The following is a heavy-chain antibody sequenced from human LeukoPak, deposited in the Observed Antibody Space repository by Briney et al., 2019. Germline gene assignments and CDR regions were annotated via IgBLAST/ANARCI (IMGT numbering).Heavy chain of an antibody. D-gene: IGHD3-10*01. J-gene: IGHJ5*02. V-gene: IGHV1-2*02. Sequence: GASVKVSCKASGYTFTSYGISWVRRAPGQGLEWMGWINPNSGGTNYAQKFQGRVTMTRDTSISTAYMELSRLRSDDTAVYYCARVGMVRGARTTYNWFDPWGQGTLVTVSS. CDR2: INPNSGGT. CDR3: ARVGMVRGARTTYNWFDP. CDR1: GYTFTSYG.